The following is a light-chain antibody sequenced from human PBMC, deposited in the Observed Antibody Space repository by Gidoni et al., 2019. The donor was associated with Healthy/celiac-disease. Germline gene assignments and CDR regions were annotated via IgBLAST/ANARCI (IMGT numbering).Light chain of an antibody. Sequence: YELTQPSSVSVSPGQTARITCSGDVLAKKYARWFQQKPGQAPVLVIYKDSERPSGIPERFSGSSSGTTVTLTISGAQVEDEADYYCYSAADNNEVFGGGTKLTVL. CDR1: VLAKKY. CDR2: KDS. CDR3: YSAADNNEV. J-gene: IGLJ2*01. V-gene: IGLV3-27*01.